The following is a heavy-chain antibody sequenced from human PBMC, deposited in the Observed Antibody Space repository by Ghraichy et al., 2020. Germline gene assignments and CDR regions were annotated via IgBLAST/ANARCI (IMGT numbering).Heavy chain of an antibody. J-gene: IGHJ4*02. Sequence: ASVKVSCKVSGYTLTELSMHWVRQAPGKGLEWMGGFDPEDGETIYAQKFQGRVTMTEDTSTDTAYMELSSLRSEDTAVYYCAILSSPAAIGLYYFDYWGQGTLVTVSS. CDR1: GYTLTELS. CDR3: AILSSPAAIGLYYFDY. D-gene: IGHD6-13*01. CDR2: FDPEDGET. V-gene: IGHV1-24*01.